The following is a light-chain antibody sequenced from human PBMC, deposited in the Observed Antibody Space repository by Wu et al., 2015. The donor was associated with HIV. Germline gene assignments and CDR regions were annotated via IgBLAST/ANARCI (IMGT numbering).Light chain of an antibody. Sequence: ENVLTQSPGTLSLSPRERATLSCRASQIINSDYLAWYQQKPGQAPRLLMYGASNRATGIPDRFSGSGSGKDFTLTISRLEPEDFAVYYCQQRSNWPPALTFGGGTKVEIK. V-gene: IGKV3D-20*02. J-gene: IGKJ4*01. CDR2: GAS. CDR1: QIINSDY. CDR3: QQRSNWPPALT.